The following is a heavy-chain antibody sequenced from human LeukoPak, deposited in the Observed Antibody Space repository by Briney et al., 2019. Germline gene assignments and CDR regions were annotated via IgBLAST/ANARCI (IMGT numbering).Heavy chain of an antibody. CDR1: GGSITSTTYY. CDR2: IYYTGST. Sequence: SETLSLTCTVSGGSITSTTYYWSWIRQPPGKGLEWIGYIYYTGSTNYNPSLKSRVTISVDTSKNQFSLKLSSVTAADTAVYYCASLVSLTGYLRRNWFDPWGQGTLVTVSS. D-gene: IGHD3-9*01. V-gene: IGHV4-61*05. CDR3: ASLVSLTGYLRRNWFDP. J-gene: IGHJ5*02.